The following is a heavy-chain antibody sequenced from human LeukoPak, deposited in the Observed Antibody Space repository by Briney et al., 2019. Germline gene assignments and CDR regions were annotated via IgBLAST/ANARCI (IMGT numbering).Heavy chain of an antibody. Sequence: SETLSLTCNVSGASISGHYWSWIRHPAGKSLEWIGRIHTSGSPIYNPSLSSRVTMSVDTSKGQFSLTMNALTAAVTAIYYCARQRLDGDILGFDWWGQGTLVTVSS. CDR3: ARQRLDGDILGFDW. V-gene: IGHV4-4*07. CDR1: GASISGHY. D-gene: IGHD2-21*01. J-gene: IGHJ4*02. CDR2: IHTSGSP.